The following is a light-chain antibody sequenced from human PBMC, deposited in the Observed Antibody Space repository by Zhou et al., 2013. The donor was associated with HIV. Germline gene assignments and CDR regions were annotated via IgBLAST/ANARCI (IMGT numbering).Light chain of an antibody. Sequence: DIQMTQSPSTLSASVGDRVTITCRASQSISSWLAWYQQNPGKAPKLLIYAASTLQSGVPSRFSGSGSRTEFTLTISSLQPEDFATYYCQQLNNYPRAFGQGTKVEIK. V-gene: IGKV1-9*01. CDR3: QQLNNYPRA. CDR2: AAS. J-gene: IGKJ1*01. CDR1: QSISSW.